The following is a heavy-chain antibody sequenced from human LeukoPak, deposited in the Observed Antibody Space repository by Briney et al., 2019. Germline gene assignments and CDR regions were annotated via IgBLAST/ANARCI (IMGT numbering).Heavy chain of an antibody. CDR3: ARERSINYYDSSGYPSDAFDI. CDR1: GGSISSYY. Sequence: SETLSLICTVSGGSISSYYWSWIRQPPGKGLEWIGYIYYSGSTNYNPSLKSRVTLSVDTSKNQFSLKLSSVTAADTAVYYCARERSINYYDSSGYPSDAFDIWGQGTMVTVSS. CDR2: IYYSGST. V-gene: IGHV4-59*01. J-gene: IGHJ3*02. D-gene: IGHD3-22*01.